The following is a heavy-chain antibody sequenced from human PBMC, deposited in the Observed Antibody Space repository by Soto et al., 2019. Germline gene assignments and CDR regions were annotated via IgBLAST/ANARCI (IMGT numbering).Heavy chain of an antibody. D-gene: IGHD5-12*01. J-gene: IGHJ6*02. Sequence: QVQLVQSGAEVKKPGSSVKVSCKASGGTFSSYAISWVRQAPRQGLEWMGGIIPIFGTANYAQKFQGRVTITADESTSTAYMELSSLRSEDTAVYYCARGDYSGYDSYYGMDVWGQGTTVTVSS. CDR2: IIPIFGTA. CDR1: GGTFSSYA. V-gene: IGHV1-69*12. CDR3: ARGDYSGYDSYYGMDV.